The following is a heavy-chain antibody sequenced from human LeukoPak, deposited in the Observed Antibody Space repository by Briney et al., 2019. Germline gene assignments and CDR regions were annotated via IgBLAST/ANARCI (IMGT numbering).Heavy chain of an antibody. CDR2: IKQDGSER. Sequence: PGGSLRLSCAASGFTFSSYSMSWVRQAPGKGLEWVANIKQDGSERYYVDSVKGRFTLSRDNAKNSLYLQMNSLRAEDTAVYYCARTPPNYSGDASDIWGQGTMVTVSS. CDR3: ARTPPNYSGDASDI. J-gene: IGHJ3*02. V-gene: IGHV3-7*01. D-gene: IGHD5-24*01. CDR1: GFTFSSYS.